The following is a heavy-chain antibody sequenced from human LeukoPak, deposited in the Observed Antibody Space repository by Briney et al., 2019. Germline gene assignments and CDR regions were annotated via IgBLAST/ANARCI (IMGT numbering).Heavy chain of an antibody. Sequence: GASVKVSCKASGGTFSSYAISWVRQAPGQGLEWMGGIIPIFGTANYAQKFQGRVTITTDGSTSTAYMELSSLRSEDTAVYYCASAYSSDFFDYWGQGTLVTVSS. CDR1: GGTFSSYA. D-gene: IGHD3-3*01. V-gene: IGHV1-69*05. CDR2: IIPIFGTA. CDR3: ASAYSSDFFDY. J-gene: IGHJ4*02.